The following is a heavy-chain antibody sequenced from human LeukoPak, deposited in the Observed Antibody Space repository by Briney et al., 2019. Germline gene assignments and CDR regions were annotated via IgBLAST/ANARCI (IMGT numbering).Heavy chain of an antibody. V-gene: IGHV3-23*01. J-gene: IGHJ5*02. D-gene: IGHD3-10*01. CDR2: ISGSGGST. CDR3: AKDRPRDYYGSGSSFDP. CDR1: GFTFSSYG. Sequence: PGGSLRLSCAASGFTFSSYGMSWVRQAPGKGLEWVSAISGSGGSTYYADSVKGRFTISRDNSKNTLYLQMNSLRAEDTAVYYCAKDRPRDYYGSGSSFDPWGQGTLVTVSS.